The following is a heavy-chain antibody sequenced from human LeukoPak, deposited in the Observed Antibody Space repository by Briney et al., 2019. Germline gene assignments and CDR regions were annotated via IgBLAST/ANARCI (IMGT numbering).Heavy chain of an antibody. V-gene: IGHV1-69*04. CDR2: IIPILGIA. J-gene: IGHJ3*02. CDR1: GGTFSSYA. Sequence: GASVKVTCKASGGTFSSYAISWVRQAPGQGLEWMGRIIPILGIANYAQKFQGRVTITADKSTSTAYMELSSLRSEDTAVYYCARDPFHRLMWGSNAFDIWGQGTMVTVSS. D-gene: IGHD1-26*01. CDR3: ARDPFHRLMWGSNAFDI.